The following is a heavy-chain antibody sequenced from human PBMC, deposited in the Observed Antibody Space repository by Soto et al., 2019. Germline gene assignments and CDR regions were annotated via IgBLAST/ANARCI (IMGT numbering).Heavy chain of an antibody. CDR3: ARSSGYFDY. CDR1: GGSFSGYY. CDR2: INHSGST. D-gene: IGHD3-10*01. J-gene: IGHJ4*02. Sequence: QVQLQQWGAGLLKPSETLSLTCAVYGGSFSGYYWSWIRQPPGKGLEWIGEINHSGSTNYNPSLKSRCTRSVDTSKNQFSLKLSSVTAADTAVYYCARSSGYFDYWGQGTLVTVSS. V-gene: IGHV4-34*01.